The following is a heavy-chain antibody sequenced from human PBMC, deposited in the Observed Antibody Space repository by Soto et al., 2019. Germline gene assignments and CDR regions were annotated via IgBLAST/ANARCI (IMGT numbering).Heavy chain of an antibody. D-gene: IGHD3-3*01. CDR1: GFTFSSYA. CDR3: AKDHFGVVNSAFDI. Sequence: PGGSLRISCAASGFTFSSYAMSGDRQAPGKGLEWVSAISGSGGSTYYADSVKGRFTISRDNSKNTLYLQMNSLRAEDTAVYYCAKDHFGVVNSAFDIWGQGTMVTVSS. CDR2: ISGSGGST. J-gene: IGHJ3*02. V-gene: IGHV3-23*01.